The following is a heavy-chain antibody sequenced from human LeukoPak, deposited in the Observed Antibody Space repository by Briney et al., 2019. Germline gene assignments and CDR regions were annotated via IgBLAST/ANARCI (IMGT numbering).Heavy chain of an antibody. CDR1: GGSISSGGYS. Sequence: SQTLSLTCAVSGGSISSGGYSWSWIRQPPGKGLEWIGYIYHSGSTYYNPSLKSRVTISVDRSKNQFSLKLSSVTAADTAVYYCARASEYSLLDYWGQGTLVTVSS. CDR3: ARASEYSLLDY. CDR2: IYHSGST. D-gene: IGHD5-18*01. J-gene: IGHJ4*02. V-gene: IGHV4-30-2*01.